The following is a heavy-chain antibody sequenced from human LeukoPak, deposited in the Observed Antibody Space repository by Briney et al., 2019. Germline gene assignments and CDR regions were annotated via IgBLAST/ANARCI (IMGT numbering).Heavy chain of an antibody. CDR3: ARDQEGFDY. Sequence: ASVKVSCKASGYTFTSNYIHWVRQAPGQGLEWMGMIYPRDGSTSYAQKFQGRVTVTRGASTSTVHMELSGLRSEDTAVYYCARDQEGFDYWGQGTLVTVSS. CDR2: IYPRDGST. V-gene: IGHV1-46*01. J-gene: IGHJ4*02. CDR1: GYTFTSNY.